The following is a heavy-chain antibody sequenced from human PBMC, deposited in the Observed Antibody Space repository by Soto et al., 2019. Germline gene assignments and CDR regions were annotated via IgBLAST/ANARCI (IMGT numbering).Heavy chain of an antibody. CDR3: ARHSTPAVVVAATPFDY. CDR2: ISYDGSNK. V-gene: IGHV3-30-3*01. Sequence: GGSLRLSCAASGFTFSSYAMHWVRQAPGKGLEWVAVISYDGSNKYYADSVKGRFTISRDNSKNTLYLQMNSLRAEDTAVYYCARHSTPAVVVAATPFDYWGQGTLVTVSS. J-gene: IGHJ4*02. D-gene: IGHD2-15*01. CDR1: GFTFSSYA.